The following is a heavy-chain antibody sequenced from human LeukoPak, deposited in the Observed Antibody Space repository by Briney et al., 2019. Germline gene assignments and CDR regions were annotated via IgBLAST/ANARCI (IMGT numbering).Heavy chain of an antibody. V-gene: IGHV3-30*02. CDR1: GFSFSNYG. CDR3: AKERWLGEY. D-gene: IGHD6-19*01. Sequence: GGSLRLSCAASGFSFSNYGMHWVRPGPGKGLEGVAFTRYDGSHKDYADSVKGPFTSSRDNSTNTLYLQMNSQRAAATDVSYCAKERWLGEYWGRGTVVSVS. J-gene: IGHJ4*02. CDR2: TRYDGSHK.